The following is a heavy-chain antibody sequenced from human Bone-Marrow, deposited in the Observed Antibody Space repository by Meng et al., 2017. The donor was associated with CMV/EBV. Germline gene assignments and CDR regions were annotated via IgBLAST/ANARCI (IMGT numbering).Heavy chain of an antibody. D-gene: IGHD3-10*01. Sequence: ASVKVSCKASGYTFTSYDINWVRQATGQGLEWMGWMNPNSGNTGYAQKFQGRVTITRNTSISTAYMELSSLRSEDTAVYYCAREGGPMVRGVINPFDYYYGMDVWGQGTTVTVSS. J-gene: IGHJ6*02. CDR3: AREGGPMVRGVINPFDYYYGMDV. V-gene: IGHV1-8*03. CDR1: GYTFTSYD. CDR2: MNPNSGNT.